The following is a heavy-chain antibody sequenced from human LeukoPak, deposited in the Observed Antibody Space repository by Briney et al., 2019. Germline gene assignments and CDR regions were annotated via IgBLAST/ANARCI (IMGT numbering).Heavy chain of an antibody. CDR3: ARSHDHLWGNYPDY. CDR2: IHHDGRI. J-gene: IGHJ4*02. CDR1: GGSIDSTNW. D-gene: IGHD3-16*02. Sequence: SETLSLTCTVSGGSIDSTNWWNWVRQPPGKGLEWIGEIHHDGRINYNPSLKSRVTLSVDKSKNQFSLRLNSVTAADTAMYYCARSHDHLWGNYPDYWGQGTLVTVSS. V-gene: IGHV4-4*02.